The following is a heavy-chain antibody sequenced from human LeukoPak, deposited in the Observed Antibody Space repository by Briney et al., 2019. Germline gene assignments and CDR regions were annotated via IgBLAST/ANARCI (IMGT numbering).Heavy chain of an antibody. CDR2: IYSSGGT. J-gene: IGHJ4*02. D-gene: IGHD2-2*01. V-gene: IGHV4-4*07. CDR3: ARVKASSTSWTFDQ. Sequence: SETLSLTCSVSGGSTNSYYWSWIRQSGGKGLEWIGRIYSSGGTVYNPSLNSRLTMSIDTSKSQFSLTLKSVTATDTAVYYCARVKASSTSWTFDQWGQGALVTASS. CDR1: GGSTNSYY.